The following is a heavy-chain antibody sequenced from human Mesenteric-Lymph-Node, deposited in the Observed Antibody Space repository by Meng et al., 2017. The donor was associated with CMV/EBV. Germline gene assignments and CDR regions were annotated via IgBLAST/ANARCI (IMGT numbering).Heavy chain of an antibody. CDR1: GGSISSDNYN. CDR3: ARARRRSLALVPSASDV. D-gene: IGHD2-2*01. V-gene: IGHV4-39*07. Sequence: SETLSLTCTVSGGSISSDNYNWGWIRRPPGRGLEWIGNIDYSGNTYYNPFLSGRVTISLDTSKNHFSLKHRSVTAADTALYYCARARRRSLALVPSASDVWGQGTTVTVSS. J-gene: IGHJ6*02. CDR2: IDYSGNT.